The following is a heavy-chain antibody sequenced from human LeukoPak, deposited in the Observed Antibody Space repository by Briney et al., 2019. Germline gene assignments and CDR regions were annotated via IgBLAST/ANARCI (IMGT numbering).Heavy chain of an antibody. CDR3: AKGGYYYDSSGYFPVFDY. D-gene: IGHD3-22*01. J-gene: IGHJ4*02. V-gene: IGHV3-30*02. Sequence: GGSLRLSCAASGFTFSSYGMHWVRQAPGKGLEWVAFIRYDGSNKYYADSVKGRFTISRDNSKNTLYLQMNSLKAEDTAVYYCAKGGYYYDSSGYFPVFDYWGQGTLVTVSS. CDR1: GFTFSSYG. CDR2: IRYDGSNK.